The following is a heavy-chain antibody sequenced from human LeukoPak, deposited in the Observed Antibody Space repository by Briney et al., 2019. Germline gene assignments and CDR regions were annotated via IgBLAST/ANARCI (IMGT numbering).Heavy chain of an antibody. D-gene: IGHD3-10*01. J-gene: IGHJ4*02. V-gene: IGHV1-3*01. CDR1: GYTFTTYS. CDR3: ARDLIVYGSGSYFAY. Sequence: ASVKVSCKTSGYTFTTYSIHWVRQAPGQGLEWMAWINVGNGNTKYSQNFQDRVTITTDTSANTAYLELSSLRSEDTALYFCARDLIVYGSGSYFAYWGQGTLVTVSS. CDR2: INVGNGNT.